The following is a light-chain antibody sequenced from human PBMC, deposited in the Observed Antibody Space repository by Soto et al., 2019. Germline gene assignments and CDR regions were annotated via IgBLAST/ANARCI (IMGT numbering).Light chain of an antibody. CDR1: SSDVGGYNY. V-gene: IGLV2-14*01. CDR2: EVT. J-gene: IGLJ1*01. Sequence: QSALTQPASVSGSPGQSITISCTGTSSDVGGYNYVSWYQQHPGKAPKLMIYEVTNRPSGVSNRFSGSKSGNTASLTISGXRAEDETDYYCSSYRSSITYVFGTGTRSPS. CDR3: SSYRSSITYV.